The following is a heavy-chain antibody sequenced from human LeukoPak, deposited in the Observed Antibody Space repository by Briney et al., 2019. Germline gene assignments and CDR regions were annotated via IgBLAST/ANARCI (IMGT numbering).Heavy chain of an antibody. J-gene: IGHJ5*02. CDR1: GGSISSYY. CDR3: ARGDYDTLTGYWNWFDP. V-gene: IGHV4-59*01. Sequence: SETLSLTCTVSGGSISSYYWNWIRQSPGKGLEWIGYIYYSGTTKYNPSLTSRVTISVDTSKNQFSLKLNSVTAADAAVYFCARGDYDTLTGYWNWFDPWGQGTLVTVSS. D-gene: IGHD3-9*01. CDR2: IYYSGTT.